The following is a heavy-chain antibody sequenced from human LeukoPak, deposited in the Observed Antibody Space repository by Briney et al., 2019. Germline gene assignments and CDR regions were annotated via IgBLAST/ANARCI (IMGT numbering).Heavy chain of an antibody. CDR1: RYSFNGYY. Sequence: SVQVSCKPSRYSFNGYYKHWVRQAPRQGLEWMGWINPNSGGTNYAQKFQGRVTMTRDTSISTAYMKLSRLRSDDTAVYYCARDTDRAVADDWGQGTLVTVSS. V-gene: IGHV1-2*02. D-gene: IGHD6-19*01. J-gene: IGHJ4*02. CDR3: ARDTDRAVADD. CDR2: INPNSGGT.